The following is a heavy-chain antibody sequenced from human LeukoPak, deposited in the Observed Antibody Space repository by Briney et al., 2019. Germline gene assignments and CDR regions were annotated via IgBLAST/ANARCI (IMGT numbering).Heavy chain of an antibody. CDR2: INHSGST. V-gene: IGHV4-4*02. D-gene: IGHD6-19*01. CDR3: ARGRHSSGWYYY. CDR1: GGSISSSNW. J-gene: IGHJ4*02. Sequence: SETLSLTCAVSGGSISSSNWWSWVRQPPGKGLEWIGEINHSGSTNYNPSLKSRVTISVDTSKNQFSLKLSSVTAADTAVYYCARGRHSSGWYYYWGQGTLVTVSS.